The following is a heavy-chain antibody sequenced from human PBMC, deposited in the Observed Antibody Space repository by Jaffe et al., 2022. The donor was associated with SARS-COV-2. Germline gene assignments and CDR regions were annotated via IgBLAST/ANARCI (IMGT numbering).Heavy chain of an antibody. CDR1: GFTFDDYA. CDR2: IRGDDNSP. V-gene: IGHV3-43*02. D-gene: IGHD6-19*01. Sequence: EVQLVESGGGVVQPGGSLRLSCAASGFTFDDYAMHWVRQAPGKGLEWVSLIRGDDNSPYYADSVKGRFTISRDNSKNSLYLQMNSLRTEDTALYYCAKSNTMAGFDHWGQGTLVTVCS. CDR3: AKSNTMAGFDH. J-gene: IGHJ5*02.